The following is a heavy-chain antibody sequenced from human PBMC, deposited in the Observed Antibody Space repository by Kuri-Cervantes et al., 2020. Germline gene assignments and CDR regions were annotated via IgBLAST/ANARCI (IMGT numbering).Heavy chain of an antibody. CDR1: GFTFSSYG. CDR2: ISSSSSYI. D-gene: IGHD2-15*01. CDR3: ARGSATVSTTNDY. Sequence: GGSLRLSCAASGFTFSSYGMNWVRQAPGKGLEWVSSISSSSSYIYYADSVKGRFTISRDYAKNSLYLQMNSLRAEDTAVYYCARGSATVSTTNDYWGQGTLVTVSS. V-gene: IGHV3-21*01. J-gene: IGHJ4*02.